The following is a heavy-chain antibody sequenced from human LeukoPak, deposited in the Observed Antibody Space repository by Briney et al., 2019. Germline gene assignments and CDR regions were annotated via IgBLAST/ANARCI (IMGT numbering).Heavy chain of an antibody. J-gene: IGHJ6*02. CDR2: IIPIFGTA. Sequence: GASVKVSCKASGYTFTSYYMHWGRQARGKGLERMGGIIPIFGTANYAQKFQGRVTITADESTSTAYMELSSLRSEDTAVYYCARSLTGYSSGWFNYYYYYGMDVWGQGTTVTVSS. CDR3: ARSLTGYSSGWFNYYYYYGMDV. CDR1: GYTFTSYY. D-gene: IGHD6-19*01. V-gene: IGHV1-69*13.